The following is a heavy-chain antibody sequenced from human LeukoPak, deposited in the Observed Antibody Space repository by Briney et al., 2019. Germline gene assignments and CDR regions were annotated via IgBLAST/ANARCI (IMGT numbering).Heavy chain of an antibody. CDR2: IYYSGST. V-gene: IGHV4-59*08. CDR1: GGSISSYY. Sequence: PSETLSLTCTVSGGSISSYYWSWIRQPPRKGLEWIGYIYYSGSTNYNPSLKSRVTISVDTSKNQFSLKLSSVTAADTAVYYCARHTGYSSSWYYFDYWGQGTLVTVSS. D-gene: IGHD6-13*01. J-gene: IGHJ4*02. CDR3: ARHTGYSSSWYYFDY.